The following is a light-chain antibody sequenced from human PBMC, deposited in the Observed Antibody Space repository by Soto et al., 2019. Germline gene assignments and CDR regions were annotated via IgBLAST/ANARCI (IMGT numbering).Light chain of an antibody. CDR2: DAI. V-gene: IGKV3-15*01. CDR1: QNIHNH. Sequence: EIVLTHSPATLSLSPWDIATLSCRASQNIHNHMSWFLQKPGQTPRLLIYDAIIRAPDVPARFSGSWSGTEFTLTINSLQSEDFAVYYRQQYDAWPLTFGGGTKVDIK. CDR3: QQYDAWPLT. J-gene: IGKJ4*01.